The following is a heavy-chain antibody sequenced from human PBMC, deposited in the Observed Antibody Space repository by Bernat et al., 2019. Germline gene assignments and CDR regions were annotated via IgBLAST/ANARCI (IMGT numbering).Heavy chain of an antibody. CDR2: FRGIDEST. CDR3: AKGGPLLRENDAFDI. CDR1: GFTFSSYA. D-gene: IGHD3-22*01. V-gene: IGHV3-23*01. Sequence: EVHLLESGGGLVQHGGSLRFSCAASGFTFSSYAMSWVRQAPGKGLEWVSTFRGIDESTFYADSVQGRFTISRDNSTNTMYLQMNSLRVEDTAVYYCAKGGPLLRENDAFDIWGQGTMVTVSS. J-gene: IGHJ3*02.